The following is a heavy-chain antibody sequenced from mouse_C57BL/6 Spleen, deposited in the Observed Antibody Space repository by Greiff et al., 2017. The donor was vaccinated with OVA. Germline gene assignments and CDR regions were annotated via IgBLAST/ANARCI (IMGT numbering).Heavy chain of an antibody. CDR1: GYTFTDYY. Sequence: QVHVKQSGPELVKPGASVKISCKASGYTFTDYYINWVKQRPGQGLEWIGWIFPGSGSTYYNEKFKGKATLTVDTSSSTAYMLLSSLTSEDSAVYYCARNYGSSRYAMDYWGQGTSVTVSS. V-gene: IGHV1-75*01. CDR2: IFPGSGST. J-gene: IGHJ4*01. D-gene: IGHD1-1*01. CDR3: ARNYGSSRYAMDY.